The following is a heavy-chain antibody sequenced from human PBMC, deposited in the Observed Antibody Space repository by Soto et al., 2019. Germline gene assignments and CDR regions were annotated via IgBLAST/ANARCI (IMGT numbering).Heavy chain of an antibody. V-gene: IGHV4-38-2*02. J-gene: IGHJ6*02. Sequence: SETLSLTCTVSGYSISSGYYWGWIRQPPGKGLEWIGSIYHSGSTYYNPSLKSRVTISVDTSKNQFSLKLSSVTAADTAVYYCATHRTTINWNYYYGMDVWGQGTTVTVSS. D-gene: IGHD1-20*01. CDR3: ATHRTTINWNYYYGMDV. CDR2: IYHSGST. CDR1: GYSISSGYY.